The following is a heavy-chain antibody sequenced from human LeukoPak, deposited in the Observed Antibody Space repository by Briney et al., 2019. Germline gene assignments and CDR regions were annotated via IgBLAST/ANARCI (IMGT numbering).Heavy chain of an antibody. J-gene: IGHJ6*02. D-gene: IGHD2-2*01. CDR1: GYTFTSYA. CDR2: INTNTGNP. CDR3: ARDLPPYCSSTSCYYYYYGMDV. Sequence: ASVKVSCKASGYTFTSYAMNWVRQAPGQGLEWMGWINTNTGNPTYAQGFTGRFVFSLDTSVSTAYLQISSLKAEDAAVYYCARDLPPYCSSTSCYYYYYGMDVWGQGTTVTVSS. V-gene: IGHV7-4-1*02.